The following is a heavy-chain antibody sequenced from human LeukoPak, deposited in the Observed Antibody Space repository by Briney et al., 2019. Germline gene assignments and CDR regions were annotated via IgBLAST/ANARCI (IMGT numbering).Heavy chain of an antibody. CDR3: AARGYYYDSSGYFVPDAFDI. CDR1: GFSFTSSA. CDR2: IVVGSGNT. Sequence: SVKVSCKASGFSFTSSAMQWVRQARGQRLEWIGWIVVGSGNTNYAQKFQERVTITRDMSTSTAYMELSSLRSGDTAVYYCAARGYYYDSSGYFVPDAFDIWGQGTMVTVSS. J-gene: IGHJ3*02. V-gene: IGHV1-58*02. D-gene: IGHD3-22*01.